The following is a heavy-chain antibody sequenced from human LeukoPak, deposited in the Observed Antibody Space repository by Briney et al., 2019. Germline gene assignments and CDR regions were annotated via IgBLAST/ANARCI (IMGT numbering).Heavy chain of an antibody. V-gene: IGHV1-24*01. CDR2: FDPEDGET. CDR1: GYTLTELS. J-gene: IGHJ3*02. CDR3: ATVNFDSGDYRSAFDI. D-gene: IGHD4-17*01. Sequence: ASVKVSCKVSGYTLTELSMHWVRQAPGKGLEWMGGFDPEDGETIYAQKFQGRVTMTEDTSTDTAYMELSSLRSEDTAVYYCATVNFDSGDYRSAFDIWGQGTMVTVSS.